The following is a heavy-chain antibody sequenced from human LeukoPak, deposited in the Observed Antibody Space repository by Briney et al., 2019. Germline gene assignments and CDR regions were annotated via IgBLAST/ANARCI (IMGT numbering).Heavy chain of an antibody. CDR3: ARVLRGGEGYYFDY. Sequence: ASVKVSCKASGYTFTGYYMHWVRQAPGQGLEWMGRINPNSGGTNYAQKLQGRVTMTTDTSTSTAYMELRSLRSDDTAVYYCARVLRGGEGYYFDYWGQGTLVTVSS. V-gene: IGHV1-2*06. J-gene: IGHJ4*02. D-gene: IGHD3-16*01. CDR2: INPNSGGT. CDR1: GYTFTGYY.